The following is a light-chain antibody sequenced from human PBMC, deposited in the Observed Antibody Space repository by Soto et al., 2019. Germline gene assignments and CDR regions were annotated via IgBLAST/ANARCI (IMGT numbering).Light chain of an antibody. Sequence: IQMTQSPSSLSASVEDRVTITCRASQGISNYLAWYQQKAGEVPKLLIDAASTLQSGVPSRFSGRGSGTDFAFSISSLQPEDFATYYCQQYNSYRTFGQGTKVDIK. CDR2: AAS. CDR3: QQYNSYRT. V-gene: IGKV1-27*01. CDR1: QGISNY. J-gene: IGKJ1*01.